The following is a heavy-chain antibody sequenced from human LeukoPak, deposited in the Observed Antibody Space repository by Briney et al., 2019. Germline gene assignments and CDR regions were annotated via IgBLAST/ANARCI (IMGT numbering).Heavy chain of an antibody. Sequence: ASVKVSCKASGYTFTGYYIHWVRQAPGQGLEWMGRINPNTGGTSFAQKFQGRVTMTRDTSISTAYMELSWLRSDDTAIYYCARVRQGLAEGEFDYRGQGTLVTVSS. V-gene: IGHV1-2*06. CDR3: ARVRQGLAEGEFDY. D-gene: IGHD3-16*01. CDR1: GYTFTGYY. CDR2: INPNTGGT. J-gene: IGHJ4*02.